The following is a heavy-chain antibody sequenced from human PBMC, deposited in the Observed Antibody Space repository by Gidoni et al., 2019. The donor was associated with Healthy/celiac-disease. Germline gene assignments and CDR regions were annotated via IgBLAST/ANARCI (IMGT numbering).Heavy chain of an antibody. D-gene: IGHD2-8*01. CDR2: MWYDGSNK. Sequence: QVQLVESGGGVVQPGRSLRLSCAASGFTFSSYGMHWVRQAPGKGLECVAVMWYDGSNKYYADSVKGRFTISRDNSKNTLYLQMNSLRAEDTAVYYCARDRYVLRGFDYWGQGTLVTVSS. V-gene: IGHV3-33*01. CDR1: GFTFSSYG. CDR3: ARDRYVLRGFDY. J-gene: IGHJ4*02.